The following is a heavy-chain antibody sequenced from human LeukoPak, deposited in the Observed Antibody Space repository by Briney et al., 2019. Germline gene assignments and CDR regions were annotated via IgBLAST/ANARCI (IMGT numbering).Heavy chain of an antibody. Sequence: GGSPRLSCAASGFTFSSYAMSWVRQAPGKGLEWVSAISGSGGSTYYADSVKGRFTISRDNSKNTLYLQMNSLRAEDTAVYYCAKARVPYSSSWYWFDPWGQGTLVTVSS. J-gene: IGHJ5*02. CDR1: GFTFSSYA. CDR2: ISGSGGST. CDR3: AKARVPYSSSWYWFDP. V-gene: IGHV3-23*01. D-gene: IGHD6-13*01.